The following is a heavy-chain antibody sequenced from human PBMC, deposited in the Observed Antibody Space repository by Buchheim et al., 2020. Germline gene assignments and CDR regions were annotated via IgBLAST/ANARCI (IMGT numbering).Heavy chain of an antibody. J-gene: IGHJ6*02. D-gene: IGHD2-2*01. Sequence: EVQLVESGGGLVQPGGSLRLSCAASGFTFSSYSMNWVRQAPGKGLEWVSYISSSSSTIYYADSVKGRFTISRDNAKNSLSLQMNSLRAEDTAVYYCARDPIVVVPAAMRKYYYYGMDVWGQGTT. CDR1: GFTFSSYS. CDR2: ISSSSSTI. CDR3: ARDPIVVVPAAMRKYYYYGMDV. V-gene: IGHV3-48*01.